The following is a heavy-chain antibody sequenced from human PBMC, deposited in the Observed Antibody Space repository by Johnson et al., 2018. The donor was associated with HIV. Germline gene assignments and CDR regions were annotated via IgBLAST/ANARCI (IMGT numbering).Heavy chain of an antibody. CDR3: AKGVVAAAALGGAFDI. CDR2: ISWNSGSI. D-gene: IGHD6-13*01. Sequence: VQLVESGGGLVQPGRSLRLSCAASGFTFDDYAMHWVRQAPGKGLEWVSGISWNSGSIGYADSVKGRFTSSRDNAKNSLYLQMNSLRAEDTALYYCAKGVVAAAALGGAFDIWGQGTMVTVSS. CDR1: GFTFDDYA. J-gene: IGHJ3*02. V-gene: IGHV3-9*01.